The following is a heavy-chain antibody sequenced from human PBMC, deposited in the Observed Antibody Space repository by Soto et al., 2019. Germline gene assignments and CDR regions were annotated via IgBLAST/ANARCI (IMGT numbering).Heavy chain of an antibody. CDR1: GFTFDSVT. Sequence: GSLRLSCAASGFTFDSVTMSWVRQAPGKGLEWISGVSGNGGRTYYADSVKGRFTISRDSSRNTLYLQMNDLRVEDLAVYYCAKGTRRLQLGQLDNWGQGALVTVS. D-gene: IGHD5-12*01. V-gene: IGHV3-23*01. CDR3: AKGTRRLQLGQLDN. CDR2: VSGNGGRT. J-gene: IGHJ4*02.